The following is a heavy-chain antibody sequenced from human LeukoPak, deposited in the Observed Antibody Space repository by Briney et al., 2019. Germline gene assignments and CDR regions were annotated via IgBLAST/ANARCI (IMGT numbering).Heavy chain of an antibody. CDR1: GFTFSNYA. CDR2: ITGGENT. J-gene: IGHJ5*02. Sequence: GGSLRLSCAASGFTFSNYAMNWVRQAPGKGLEWVSTITGGENTYYADSVKGRFTISRDNSKNTLYLQMNSLRAEDTAVYYCARGKTTVTTWFDPWGEGTLVTVSS. D-gene: IGHD4-11*01. V-gene: IGHV3-23*01. CDR3: ARGKTTVTTWFDP.